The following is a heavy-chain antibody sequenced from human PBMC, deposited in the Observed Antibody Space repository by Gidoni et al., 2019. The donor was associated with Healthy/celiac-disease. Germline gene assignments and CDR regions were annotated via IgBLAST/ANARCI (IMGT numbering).Heavy chain of an antibody. CDR1: GFTFSSYG. CDR2: IWYDGSNK. Sequence: QVQLVESGGGVVQPGRSLRLSCAASGFTFSSYGMHWVRQAPGKGLEWVAVIWYDGSNKYYADSVKGRFTISRDNSKNTLYLQMNSLRAEDTAVYYCARDIAIAATNDDAFDIWGQGTMVTVSS. J-gene: IGHJ3*02. V-gene: IGHV3-33*01. CDR3: ARDIAIAATNDDAFDI. D-gene: IGHD6-13*01.